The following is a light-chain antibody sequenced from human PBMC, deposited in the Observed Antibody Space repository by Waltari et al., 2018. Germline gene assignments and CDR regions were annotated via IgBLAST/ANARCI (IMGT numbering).Light chain of an antibody. CDR3: QHYVTLPAT. Sequence: EIVLTQSPGPLSLSQGERATLSCRTSQSLSRPLAWYQPKPGQAPRLLIYDASRRATGIPDRFIGSGSGTDFSLTISRLEPEDFAVYYCQHYVTLPATFGQGTRVELK. CDR1: QSLSRP. CDR2: DAS. J-gene: IGKJ1*01. V-gene: IGKV3-20*01.